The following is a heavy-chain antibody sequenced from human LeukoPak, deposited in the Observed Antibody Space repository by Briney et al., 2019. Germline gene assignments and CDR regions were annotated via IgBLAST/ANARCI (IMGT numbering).Heavy chain of an antibody. CDR2: INPDSGGT. D-gene: IGHD6-13*01. CDR3: AKTGLGYSASDY. V-gene: IGHV1-2*02. Sequence: ASVKVSCKASGYTFTGYYIHWVRQAPGQGLEWMGWINPDSGGTNYAQEFQGRVTMTRDTSISTAYMELNRLRSDDTAVYYCAKTGLGYSASDYWGQGTLVTVSS. J-gene: IGHJ4*02. CDR1: GYTFTGYY.